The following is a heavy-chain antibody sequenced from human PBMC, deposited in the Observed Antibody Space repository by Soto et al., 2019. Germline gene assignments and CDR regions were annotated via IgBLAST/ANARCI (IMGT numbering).Heavy chain of an antibody. CDR3: TRDPSYGHDPSDDY. V-gene: IGHV1-69*06. D-gene: IGHD5-18*01. Sequence: QVQLVQSGAEVKKPGSSVKVSCKASGGTFSSYAISWVRQAPGQGLEWMGGIIPIFGTANYAQKFQARVTITADKSMTTAYMELSSLRSEDTAVYYCTRDPSYGHDPSDDYWGQGTLVTVSS. CDR2: IIPIFGTA. CDR1: GGTFSSYA. J-gene: IGHJ4*02.